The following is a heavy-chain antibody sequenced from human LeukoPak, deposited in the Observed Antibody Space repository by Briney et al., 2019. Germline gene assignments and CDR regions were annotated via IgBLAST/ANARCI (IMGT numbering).Heavy chain of an antibody. CDR1: GFTFSSYS. CDR2: ISSSSSYI. V-gene: IGHV3-21*01. Sequence: GGSLRLSCAAPGFTFSSYSMNWVRQAPGKGLEWVSSISSSSSYIYYADSVKGRFTISRDNAKNSLYLQMNSLRAEDTAVYYCAREHSSGYGYWGQGTLVTVSS. J-gene: IGHJ4*02. CDR3: AREHSSGYGY. D-gene: IGHD6-19*01.